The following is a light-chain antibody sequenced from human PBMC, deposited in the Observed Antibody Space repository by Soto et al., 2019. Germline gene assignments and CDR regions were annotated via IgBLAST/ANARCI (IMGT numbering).Light chain of an antibody. J-gene: IGKJ1*01. V-gene: IGKV4-1*01. CDR1: HSVLFSPNNKNY. Sequence: QSQTSLAVSLGTSSNINCKSSHSVLFSPNNKNYLAWYQQKPGQPPKPLIYWASTRESGVPDRFSGSGSGTDFTLTISSLQAEDVAVCYCQQYYSNPLITFGQGTKVDIK. CDR2: WAS. CDR3: QQYYSNPLIT.